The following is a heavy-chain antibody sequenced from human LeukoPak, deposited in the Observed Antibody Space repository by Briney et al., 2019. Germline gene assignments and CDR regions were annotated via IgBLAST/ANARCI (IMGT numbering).Heavy chain of an antibody. CDR2: ISGSSYHI. Sequence: LRLSCAXSGXTXXTCSMKWVRQAPGKALEWVSSISGSSYHIYYADSVKGRFTISRDNANNLLYLQMNSLRAEDTAVYYCASGTIVGARGADNWGQGTLVTVSS. V-gene: IGHV3-21*01. CDR3: ASGTIVGARGADN. CDR1: GXTXXTCS. D-gene: IGHD1-26*01. J-gene: IGHJ4*02.